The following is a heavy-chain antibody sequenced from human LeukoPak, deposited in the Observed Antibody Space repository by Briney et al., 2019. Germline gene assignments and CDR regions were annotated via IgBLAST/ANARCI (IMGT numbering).Heavy chain of an antibody. CDR1: GFTFSSYS. CDR2: ISSSSSTI. J-gene: IGHJ4*02. CDR3: ARSNIVVVPAHLDY. Sequence: PGGSLRLSCAASGFTFSSYSMNWVRQAPGKGLEWVSYISSSSSTIYYADSVKGRFTISRDNAKNSLYLQMNSLRAEDTAVYYCARSNIVVVPAHLDYWGQGTLVTVSS. D-gene: IGHD2-2*01. V-gene: IGHV3-48*01.